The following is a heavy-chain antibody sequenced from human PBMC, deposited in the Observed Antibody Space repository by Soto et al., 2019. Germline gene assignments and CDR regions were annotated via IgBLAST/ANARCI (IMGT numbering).Heavy chain of an antibody. V-gene: IGHV3-30*18. CDR2: ISYDGSNK. CDR1: GFTFSSYG. Sequence: SLRLSFAASGFTFSSYGMHWVRRAPGKGLEWVAVISYDGSNKYYADSVKGRFTISRDNSKDTLYLQMNSLRAEDTAVYYCAKDRYSRRTYYYYGMDVWGQGTTVTVSS. J-gene: IGHJ6*02. D-gene: IGHD6-13*01. CDR3: AKDRYSRRTYYYYGMDV.